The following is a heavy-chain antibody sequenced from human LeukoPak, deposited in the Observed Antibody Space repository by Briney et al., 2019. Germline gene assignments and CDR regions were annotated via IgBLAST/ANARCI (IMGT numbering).Heavy chain of an antibody. D-gene: IGHD3-16*01. CDR2: IYYSGST. J-gene: IGHJ3*02. CDR3: ATSITFGGSDAFDI. CDR1: GGSISSYY. V-gene: IGHV4-59*08. Sequence: SETLSLTCTVSGGSISSYYWSWIRQPPGKGLEWIGYIYYSGSTNYNPSLKRRVTISVDTSKNQFSLKLSSVTAADTAVYYCATSITFGGSDAFDIWGQGTMVTVSS.